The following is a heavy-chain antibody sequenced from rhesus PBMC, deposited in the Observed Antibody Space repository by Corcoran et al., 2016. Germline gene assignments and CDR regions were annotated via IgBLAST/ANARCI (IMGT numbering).Heavy chain of an antibody. Sequence: QLQLQESGPGLVKPPETLSLTCAVSGVSIGAYSWNCIGTPPGKGLEWIGSIDGNIVDTNYNPSLKSRVTISKDTSKTQFSLNLRSVTAADTAVYYCAMRRASLDVWGRGILVTVSS. J-gene: IGHJ5-2*02. CDR3: AMRRASLDV. CDR2: IDGNIVDT. V-gene: IGHV4-81*01. CDR1: GVSIGAYS.